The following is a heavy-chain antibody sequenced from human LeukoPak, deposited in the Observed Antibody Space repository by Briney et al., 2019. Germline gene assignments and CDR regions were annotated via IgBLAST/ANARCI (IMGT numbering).Heavy chain of an antibody. V-gene: IGHV4-59*01. D-gene: IGHD3-22*01. Sequence: PSETLSLTCTVSGGSISSYYWSWIRQPPGKGLGWIGYIYYSGSTNYNPSLKSRVTISVDTSKNQFSLKLSSVTAADTAVYYCAREARYYDSSGYYASYGMDVWGQGTTVTVSS. J-gene: IGHJ6*02. CDR3: AREARYYDSSGYYASYGMDV. CDR2: IYYSGST. CDR1: GGSISSYY.